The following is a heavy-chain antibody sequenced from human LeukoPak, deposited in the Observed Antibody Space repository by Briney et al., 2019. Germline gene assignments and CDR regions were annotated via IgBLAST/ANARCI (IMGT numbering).Heavy chain of an antibody. D-gene: IGHD3-10*01. CDR3: ARGTIPSTYYFGPEGR. Sequence: GASVKVSCKASGYTFTTYDINWVRQATGQGLEWMGWMDPNSGNTAYARKFQGRVTMTRNTSISTAYMELSSLRSEDTAVYYCARGTIPSTYYFGPEGRWGQGTLVTVSS. J-gene: IGHJ4*02. V-gene: IGHV1-8*01. CDR2: MDPNSGNT. CDR1: GYTFTTYD.